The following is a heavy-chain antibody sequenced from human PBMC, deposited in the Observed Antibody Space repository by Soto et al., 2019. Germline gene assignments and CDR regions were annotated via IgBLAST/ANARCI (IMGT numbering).Heavy chain of an antibody. V-gene: IGHV3-66*01. CDR3: ARAYYHDKSDFDY. CDR2: IYSGGST. D-gene: IGHD3-22*01. J-gene: IGHJ4*02. CDR1: GFTVSSNY. Sequence: SLRLSCAASGFTVSSNYMSGVRQAPGKGLEWVSVIYSGGSTYYADSVKGRFTISRDNPKNTLYLQMNSLRAEDTAVFYCARAYYHDKSDFDYWGQGTQVTVSS.